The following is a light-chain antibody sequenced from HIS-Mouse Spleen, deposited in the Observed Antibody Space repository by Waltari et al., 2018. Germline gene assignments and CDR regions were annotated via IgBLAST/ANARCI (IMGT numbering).Light chain of an antibody. Sequence: SYELTQPPSVSVSPGQTARITRPGDALPKNYAYWYQQKSGQGPVLVIYEDSKRPSGIPERFSGSSSGTMATLTISGAQVEDEADYYCYSTDSSGNHRVFGGGTKLTVL. V-gene: IGLV3-10*01. CDR1: ALPKNY. J-gene: IGLJ2*01. CDR3: YSTDSSGNHRV. CDR2: EDS.